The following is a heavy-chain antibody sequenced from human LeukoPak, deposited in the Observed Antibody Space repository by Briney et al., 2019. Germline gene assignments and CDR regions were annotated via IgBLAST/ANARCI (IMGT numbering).Heavy chain of an antibody. J-gene: IGHJ3*02. V-gene: IGHV1-46*01. Sequence: ASVKVSCKASGYTFTSYYMHWVRQAPGQGLEWMGIINPSGGSTSYAQKFQGRVTMTRDTSTSTVYMELSSLRSEDTAVYYCARDKVEGYFDWLGAFDIWGQGTMVTVSS. CDR1: GYTFTSYY. CDR2: INPSGGST. CDR3: ARDKVEGYFDWLGAFDI. D-gene: IGHD3-9*01.